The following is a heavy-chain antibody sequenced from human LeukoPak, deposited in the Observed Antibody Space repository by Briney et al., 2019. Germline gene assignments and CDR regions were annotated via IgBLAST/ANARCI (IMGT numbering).Heavy chain of an antibody. Sequence: GGSLRLPCAASEFSVSNSYMSWVRQAPGKGLEWVSVIYSDGTTYYADSVKGRFTISRDNSKNTLFLQMSSLGAEDTAMYYCARGGGYGDYSNWFDPWGQGTLVTVSS. V-gene: IGHV3-53*01. CDR3: ARGGGYGDYSNWFDP. D-gene: IGHD4-17*01. J-gene: IGHJ5*02. CDR2: IYSDGTT. CDR1: EFSVSNSY.